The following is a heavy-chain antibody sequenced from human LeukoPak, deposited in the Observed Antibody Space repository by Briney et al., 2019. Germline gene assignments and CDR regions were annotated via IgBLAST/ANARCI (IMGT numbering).Heavy chain of an antibody. D-gene: IGHD3-3*01. Sequence: RPSETLSLTCAVYGGSFSGYYWSWIRQPPGKGLEWIGEINHSGSTNYNPALNSRVTISVDTSKNQFCLKLSSVTAADMAVYYCARGRRIFGVVTIGRFDYWGQGTLVTVSS. CDR1: GGSFSGYY. V-gene: IGHV4-34*01. CDR2: INHSGST. J-gene: IGHJ4*02. CDR3: ARGRRIFGVVTIGRFDY.